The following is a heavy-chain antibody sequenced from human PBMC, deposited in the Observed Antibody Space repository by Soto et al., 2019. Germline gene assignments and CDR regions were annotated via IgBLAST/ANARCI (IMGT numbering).Heavy chain of an antibody. D-gene: IGHD6-19*01. CDR2: IIPIFGTA. CDR1: RVAFSKFI. V-gene: IGHV1-69*01. CDR3: AKARYSSPMGYYYGMDV. Sequence: QAQLEQSGGEVKKPGSSVKVSCKASRVAFSKFIVTWVRQAPGLGLEWVGGIIPIFGTANYAQKFQGRVTITADASTSTSYMEVNNLRSEDTAVYYCAKARYSSPMGYYYGMDVWGQGTTVTVSS. J-gene: IGHJ6*02.